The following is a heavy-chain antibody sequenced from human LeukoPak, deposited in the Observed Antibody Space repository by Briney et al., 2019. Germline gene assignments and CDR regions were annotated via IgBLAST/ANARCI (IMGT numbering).Heavy chain of an antibody. J-gene: IGHJ4*02. V-gene: IGHV3-74*01. Sequence: PGGSLRLSCAASGFTFNNYWVHWVRQPPGKGLVWVSRINSDGSITTYADSVKGRFTISRDNAKNTVYLQMNSLRAEDTAVYSCARVLRGGLYYFYSWGQGNLVTVSS. D-gene: IGHD3-16*01. CDR1: GFTFNNYW. CDR3: ARVLRGGLYYFYS. CDR2: INSDGSIT.